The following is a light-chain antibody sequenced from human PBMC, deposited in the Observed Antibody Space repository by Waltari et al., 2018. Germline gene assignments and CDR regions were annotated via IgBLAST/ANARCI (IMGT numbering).Light chain of an antibody. CDR2: DVD. Sequence: QSPLPHPPPVPGPPGQPTTTSCPETSPAVGVHNYVSWYQQHPGKAPKLLIFDVDNRPSGVSNRFSGSKSGNTASLTISGLQPEDESDYYCCSFTSRSTWVFGGGTKLTVL. CDR3: CSFTSRSTWV. CDR1: SPAVGVHNY. V-gene: IGLV2-14*01. J-gene: IGLJ3*02.